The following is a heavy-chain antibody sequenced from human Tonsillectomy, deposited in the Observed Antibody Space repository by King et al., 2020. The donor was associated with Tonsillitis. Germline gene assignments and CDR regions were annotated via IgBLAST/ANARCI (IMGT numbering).Heavy chain of an antibody. CDR1: GFTFSSYG. Sequence: VQLVESGGGVVQPGGSLRLSCAASGFTFSSYGMHWVRQAPGKGLEWVAFIRYDGSNKYYADSVKGRFTISRDNSKNTLYLQMNSLRAEDTAVYYCAKDLKAADGDYYYYYGMDVWGQGTTVTVSS. V-gene: IGHV3-30*02. CDR2: IRYDGSNK. CDR3: AKDLKAADGDYYYYYGMDV. J-gene: IGHJ6*02. D-gene: IGHD6-13*01.